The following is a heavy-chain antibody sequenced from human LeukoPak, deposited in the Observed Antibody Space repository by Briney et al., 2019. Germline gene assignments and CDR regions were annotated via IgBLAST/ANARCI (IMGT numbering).Heavy chain of an antibody. D-gene: IGHD3-10*01. Sequence: PGGSLRLSCAASGFTVTNNFMNWVRKAPGKGLEWVSVIYAGGTTSYAGSGKGRFTISRDSSKNTLYLQMNSLRAEDTAVYYCVRERYASGTRCGVDVWGQGTTVTVSS. V-gene: IGHV3-66*01. CDR3: VRERYASGTRCGVDV. CDR2: IYAGGTT. J-gene: IGHJ6*02. CDR1: GFTVTNNF.